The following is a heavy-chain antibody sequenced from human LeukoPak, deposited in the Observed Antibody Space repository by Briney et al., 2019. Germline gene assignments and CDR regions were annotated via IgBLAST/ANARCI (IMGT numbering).Heavy chain of an antibody. D-gene: IGHD6-6*01. CDR3: ARDYNRYSSSAGDFDY. V-gene: IGHV4-39*07. Sequence: SETLSLTCTVSGGSISSSSYYWGWIRQPPGKGLEWIGSIYYSGSTYYNPSLKSRVTISVDTSKNQFSLKLSSVTAADTAVYYCARDYNRYSSSAGDFDYWGQGTLVTVSS. J-gene: IGHJ4*02. CDR1: GGSISSSSYY. CDR2: IYYSGST.